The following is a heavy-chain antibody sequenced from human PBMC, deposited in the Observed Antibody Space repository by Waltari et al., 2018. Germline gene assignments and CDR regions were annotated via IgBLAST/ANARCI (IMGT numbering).Heavy chain of an antibody. Sequence: QFQLVESGGGVVQPGRSLRLSCAASGFIFGNCNMHWVRQTPGHGVQWVAAISHDGSNTDYADSVKSRFTVSRDNSNNTLYLQINSLRADDTGIYFCVKYSGFDYFFDYWGQGTLVTVSS. CDR1: GFIFGNCN. CDR3: VKYSGFDYFFDY. CDR2: ISHDGSNT. J-gene: IGHJ4*02. V-gene: IGHV3-30*18. D-gene: IGHD5-12*01.